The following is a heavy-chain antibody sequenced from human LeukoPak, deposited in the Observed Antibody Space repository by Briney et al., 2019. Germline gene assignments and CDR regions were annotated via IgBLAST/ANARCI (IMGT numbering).Heavy chain of an antibody. J-gene: IGHJ4*02. D-gene: IGHD3-22*01. Sequence: ASVKDSCKVSGYTLTELSMHWVRQAPGKGLEWMGGFDPEDGETIYAQKFQGRVTMTEDTSTDTAYMELSSLRSEDTAVYYCATPRSYYYDSSGYSQFDYWGQGTLVTVSS. CDR1: GYTLTELS. CDR2: FDPEDGET. V-gene: IGHV1-24*01. CDR3: ATPRSYYYDSSGYSQFDY.